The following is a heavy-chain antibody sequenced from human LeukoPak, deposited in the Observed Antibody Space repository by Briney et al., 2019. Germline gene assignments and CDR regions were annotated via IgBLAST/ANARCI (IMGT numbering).Heavy chain of an antibody. CDR1: GGSISSSSYY. CDR2: IYYSGST. J-gene: IGHJ3*02. D-gene: IGHD3-10*01. CDR3: ARQSPGAFVI. Sequence: PSETLSLTCTVSGGSISSSSYYWGWIRQPPGKGLEWIGSIYYSGSTYYNPSLKSRVTISVDTSKNQFSLKLSSVTAADTAVYYCARQSPGAFVIWGQGTMVTVSS. V-gene: IGHV4-39*01.